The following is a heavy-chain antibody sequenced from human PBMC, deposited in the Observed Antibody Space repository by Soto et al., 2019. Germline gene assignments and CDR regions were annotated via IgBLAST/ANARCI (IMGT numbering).Heavy chain of an antibody. CDR3: ARSSGGVVGIIIEGSNWVGP. Sequence: SVKVSCKASGGTFSSYAISWVRQAPGQGLEWMGGIIPIFGTANYAQKFQGRVAITADESTSTAYMELRSLRSEDTAVYYCARSSGGVVGIIIEGSNWVGPWGQGYLVSVSS. CDR2: IIPIFGTA. D-gene: IGHD3-10*01. V-gene: IGHV1-69*13. CDR1: GGTFSSYA. J-gene: IGHJ5*02.